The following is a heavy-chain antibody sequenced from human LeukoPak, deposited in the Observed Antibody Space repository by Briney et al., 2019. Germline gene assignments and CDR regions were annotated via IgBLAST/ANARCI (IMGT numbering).Heavy chain of an antibody. J-gene: IGHJ4*02. V-gene: IGHV3-48*02. CDR2: ISSSGDTI. CDR1: GFTFNTYS. Sequence: PGGSLRLSCAASGFTFNTYSTNWVRQAPSKGLAWISYISSSGDTIYYAESVQGRFTISRDNAKSSLYLQMNSLRDEDTGVYYCARDIYGGNPRTDYWGPGTLVTVSS. CDR3: ARDIYGGNPRTDY. D-gene: IGHD4-23*01.